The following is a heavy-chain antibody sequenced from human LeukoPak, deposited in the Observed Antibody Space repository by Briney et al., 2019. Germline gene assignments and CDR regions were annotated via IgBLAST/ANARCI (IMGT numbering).Heavy chain of an antibody. Sequence: SETLSLTCTVSGGSISSYYWSWIRQPPGKGLERIGYIYYSGSTNYNPSLKSRVTISVDTSKNQFSLKLSSVTAADTAVYYCARDRVLRVAAAGPYYYYYMDVWGKGTTVTVSS. J-gene: IGHJ6*03. V-gene: IGHV4-59*12. CDR3: ARDRVLRVAAAGPYYYYYMDV. D-gene: IGHD6-13*01. CDR2: IYYSGST. CDR1: GGSISSYY.